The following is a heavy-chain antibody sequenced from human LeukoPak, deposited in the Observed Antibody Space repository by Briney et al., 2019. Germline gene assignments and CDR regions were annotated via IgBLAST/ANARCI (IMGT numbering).Heavy chain of an antibody. CDR3: ARVPTIMTTVTSDDY. Sequence: GGSLRLSCAASGFTFSDYYMSWIRQAPGKGLEWVSSISSSSSYIYYADSVKGRFTISRDNAKNSLYLQMNSLRAEDTAVYYCARVPTIMTTVTSDDYWGQGTLVTVSS. V-gene: IGHV3-11*06. CDR2: ISSSSSYI. D-gene: IGHD4-17*01. J-gene: IGHJ4*02. CDR1: GFTFSDYY.